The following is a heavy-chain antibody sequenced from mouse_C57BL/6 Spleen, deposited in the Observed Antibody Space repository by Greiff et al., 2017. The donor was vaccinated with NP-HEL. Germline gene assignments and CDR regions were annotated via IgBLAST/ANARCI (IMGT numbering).Heavy chain of an antibody. CDR1: GYAFSSSW. CDR2: IYPGDGDT. Sequence: QVQLQQSGPELVKPGASVKISCKASGYAFSSSWMNWVKQRPGKGLEWIGRIYPGDGDTNYNGKFKGKATLTADKSSSTAYMQLSSLTSEDSAVYFCARSNWEGSDYWGQGTTLTVSS. D-gene: IGHD4-1*02. J-gene: IGHJ2*01. V-gene: IGHV1-82*01. CDR3: ARSNWEGSDY.